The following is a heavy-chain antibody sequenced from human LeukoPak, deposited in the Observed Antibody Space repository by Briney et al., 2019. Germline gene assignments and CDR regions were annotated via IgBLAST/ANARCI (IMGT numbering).Heavy chain of an antibody. J-gene: IGHJ4*02. V-gene: IGHV3-30*04. CDR2: ISYDGSNR. D-gene: IGHD2-15*01. CDR1: GFSFSSYA. Sequence: PGRSLRLSCAASGFSFSSYAMHWVRQAPGTGLEWVAVISYDGSNRHYADSVKGRFTISGDNSKSTLYLQMNSLRAEDTAVYYCARGGEDIVVVVAATAVYWGQGTLVTVSS. CDR3: ARGGEDIVVVVAATAVY.